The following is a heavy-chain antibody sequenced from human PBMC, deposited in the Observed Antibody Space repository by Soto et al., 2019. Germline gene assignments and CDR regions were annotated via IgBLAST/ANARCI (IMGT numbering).Heavy chain of an antibody. Sequence: QVQLVQSGAEVKKPEASVKVSCKASGYTFTSYGISWVRQAPGQGLEWMGWISAYNGNTNYAQKLQGRVTMTTDTSTSTADMELRSLRSDDTAVYYCARIGSRYSSDWLFRIWGQVTMVTVSS. D-gene: IGHD6-19*01. V-gene: IGHV1-18*01. J-gene: IGHJ3*02. CDR2: ISAYNGNT. CDR1: GYTFTSYG. CDR3: ARIGSRYSSDWLFRI.